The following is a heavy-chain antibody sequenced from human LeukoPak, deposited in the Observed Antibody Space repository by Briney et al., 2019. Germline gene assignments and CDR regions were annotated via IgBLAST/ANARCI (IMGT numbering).Heavy chain of an antibody. CDR3: ARDRDPNGNYVTGWFDP. J-gene: IGHJ5*02. CDR2: INHSGST. V-gene: IGHV4-34*01. D-gene: IGHD4-17*01. CDR1: GGSFSGYY. Sequence: SETLSLTCAVYGGSFSGYYWSWIRQPPGKGLEWIGEINHSGSTNYNPSLKSRVTISVDTSKNQFSLKLSSVTAADTAIYYCARDRDPNGNYVTGWFDPWGQGTLVTVSS.